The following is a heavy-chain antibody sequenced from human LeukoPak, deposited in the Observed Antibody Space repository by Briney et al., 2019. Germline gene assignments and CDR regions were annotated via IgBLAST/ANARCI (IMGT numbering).Heavy chain of an antibody. Sequence: SETLSLTYTVSGGSISSYYWSWIRQPAGKGLEWIGRIYTSGSTNYNPSLKSRATMSVDTSKNQFSLKLSSVTAADTAVYYCARDEYYYGSDGYFDYWGQGTLVTVSS. CDR1: GGSISSYY. J-gene: IGHJ4*02. CDR2: IYTSGST. CDR3: ARDEYYYGSDGYFDY. V-gene: IGHV4-4*07. D-gene: IGHD3-10*01.